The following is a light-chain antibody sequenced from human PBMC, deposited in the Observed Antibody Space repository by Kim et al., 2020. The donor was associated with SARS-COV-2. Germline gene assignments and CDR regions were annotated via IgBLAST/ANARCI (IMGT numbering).Light chain of an antibody. CDR2: DAS. J-gene: IGKJ3*01. V-gene: IGKV1-33*01. CDR3: QQHDNHPAT. Sequence: DIQMTQSPSSLSASVGDRVTITCQASQDISNYVNWYQQKPGKAPKLLIYDASNLETGVPSRFSGSGSGTEFTFTISSLQPEDIATYYGQQHDNHPATFSAATHVNFK. CDR1: QDISNY.